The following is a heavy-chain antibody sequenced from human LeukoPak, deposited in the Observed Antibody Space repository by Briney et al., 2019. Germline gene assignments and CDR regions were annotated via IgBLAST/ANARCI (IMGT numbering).Heavy chain of an antibody. CDR2: IISSGSPI. V-gene: IGHV3-48*03. D-gene: IGHD1-1*01. CDR1: GFTFSSYE. CDR3: ARENLNDLDV. J-gene: IGHJ6*02. Sequence: GGSLRLSCAASGFTFSSYEMNWVRQAPGKGLEWVSYIISSGSPIYYADSVKGRFTISRDNAKNSLFLQMNSLRAEDTAVYYCARENLNDLDVWGQGTTVTVSS.